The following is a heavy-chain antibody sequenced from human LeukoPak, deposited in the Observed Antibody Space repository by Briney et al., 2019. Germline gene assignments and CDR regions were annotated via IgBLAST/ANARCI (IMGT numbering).Heavy chain of an antibody. CDR3: ARHGSSYDFWLDY. Sequence: SQTLSLSCTVSGGSISSGDYYWTWIRQPPGKGLEWIGYIYYSGNTYYNPSLKSRVTISVDTSKNQFSLKLSSVTAADTAVYYCARHGSSYDFWLDYWGQGTLVTVSS. CDR1: GGSISSGDYY. V-gene: IGHV4-30-4*08. J-gene: IGHJ4*02. D-gene: IGHD3-3*01. CDR2: IYYSGNT.